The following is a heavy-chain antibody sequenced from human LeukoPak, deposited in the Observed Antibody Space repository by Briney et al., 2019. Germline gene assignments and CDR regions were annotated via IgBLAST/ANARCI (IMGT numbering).Heavy chain of an antibody. CDR2: IEQDGSKK. V-gene: IGHV3-7*01. CDR3: ATDYDVLTGYYSDVGY. D-gene: IGHD3-9*01. Sequence: GGSLRLSCAASGFTVGSYWMSWVRQAPGKGLEWVANIEQDGSKKYYVDSVKGRFSISRDNAKNSLFLQVNSLRVEDTAVYYCATDYDVLTGYYSDVGYWGQGTLVTVSS. J-gene: IGHJ4*02. CDR1: GFTVGSYW.